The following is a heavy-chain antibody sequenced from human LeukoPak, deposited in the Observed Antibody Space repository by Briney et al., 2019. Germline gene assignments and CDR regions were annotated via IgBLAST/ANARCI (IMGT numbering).Heavy chain of an antibody. D-gene: IGHD3-10*01. Sequence: SETLSLTCAVSGGSISSSNWWSWVRPPPGKGLEWIGEIYHSGSTNYNPSLKSRVTISVDKSKNQFSLKLSSVTAADTAVYYCARSPIWFGELLGYFDYWGQGTLVTVSS. CDR3: ARSPIWFGELLGYFDY. J-gene: IGHJ4*02. V-gene: IGHV4-4*02. CDR1: GGSISSSNW. CDR2: IYHSGST.